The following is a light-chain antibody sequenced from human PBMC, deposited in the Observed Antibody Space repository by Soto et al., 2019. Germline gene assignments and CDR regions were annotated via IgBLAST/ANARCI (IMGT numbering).Light chain of an antibody. Sequence: EIVLTQSPGTLSSSPGERATLSCRASQSVSSYLAWYQQKPGQAPRLLIYDASNRATGIPARFSGSGSGTDFTLTISSLEPEDFAVYYCQQRSNWPPITFGQGTKVE. CDR2: DAS. CDR1: QSVSSY. J-gene: IGKJ1*01. CDR3: QQRSNWPPIT. V-gene: IGKV3-11*01.